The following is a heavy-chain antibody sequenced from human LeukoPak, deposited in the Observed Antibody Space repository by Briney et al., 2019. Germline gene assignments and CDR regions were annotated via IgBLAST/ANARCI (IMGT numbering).Heavy chain of an antibody. CDR1: GFTFSSYA. J-gene: IGHJ4*02. Sequence: GGSLRLSCAASGFTFSSYAMSWVRHAPGKGLVWVSRINSDGSSTSYADSVKGRFTISRDNAKNTLYLQMNSLRAEDTAVYYCARDSYYYDSSGPLDYWGQGTLVTVSS. CDR2: INSDGSST. CDR3: ARDSYYYDSSGPLDY. D-gene: IGHD3-22*01. V-gene: IGHV3-74*01.